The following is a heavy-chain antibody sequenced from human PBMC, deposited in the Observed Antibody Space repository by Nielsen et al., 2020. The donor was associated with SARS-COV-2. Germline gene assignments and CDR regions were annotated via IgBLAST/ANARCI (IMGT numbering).Heavy chain of an antibody. CDR3: AKDISPGWHSSSSDY. J-gene: IGHJ4*02. CDR1: GFTFDDYA. D-gene: IGHD6-6*01. V-gene: IGHV3-9*01. CDR2: ISWNSGSI. Sequence: SLKISCAASGFTFDDYAMHWVRQAPGKGLEWVSGISWNSGSIGYADSVKGRFTISRDNAKNSLYLQMNSLRAEDTALYYCAKDISPGWHSSSSDYWGQGTLVTVSS.